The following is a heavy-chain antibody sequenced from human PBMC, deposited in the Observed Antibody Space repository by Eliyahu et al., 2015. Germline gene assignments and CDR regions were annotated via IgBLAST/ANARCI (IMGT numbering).Heavy chain of an antibody. J-gene: IGHJ4*02. V-gene: IGHV4-59*02. D-gene: IGHD2-8*01. CDR3: VRGLMVPSY. CDR2: MYYSGSA. CDR1: GGSVSPYY. Sequence: QMQLQESGPGLVKPAETLSLTCTVSGGSVSPYYWTWIRQPPGKGLEWIGYMYYSGSANYXPSLKSRVTISVDTSKNQFSLRLASVTAADTAVYYCVRGLMVPSYWGQGTVVTVPS.